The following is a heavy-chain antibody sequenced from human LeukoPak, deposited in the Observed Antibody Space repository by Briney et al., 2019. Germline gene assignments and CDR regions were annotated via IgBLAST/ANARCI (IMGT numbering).Heavy chain of an antibody. V-gene: IGHV4-39*01. D-gene: IGHD3/OR15-3a*01. CDR3: ARQTGSGLFILP. CDR1: GVSISSSNYY. CDR2: IYYSGNT. J-gene: IGHJ4*02. Sequence: SETLSLTCTVSGVSISSSNYYWGWIRQPLGKGLEWIGSIYYSGNTYYNASLKSQVSISIDTSKNQFSLKLTSVTAADTAVYYCARQTGSGLFILPGGQGTLVTVSS.